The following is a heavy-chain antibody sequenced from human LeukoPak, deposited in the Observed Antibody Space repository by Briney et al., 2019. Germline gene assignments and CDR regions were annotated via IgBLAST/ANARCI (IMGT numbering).Heavy chain of an antibody. D-gene: IGHD3-22*01. CDR3: ARKYPRYYDSSGPTHAFDI. CDR2: ISSSGSTI. Sequence: PGGSLRLSCAASGFTFSDYYMSWIRQAPGKGLEWVSYISSSGSTIYYADSVKGRFTISRDNSKNTLYLQMNSLRAEDTAVYYCARKYPRYYDSSGPTHAFDIWGQGTMVTVSS. J-gene: IGHJ3*02. CDR1: GFTFSDYY. V-gene: IGHV3-11*04.